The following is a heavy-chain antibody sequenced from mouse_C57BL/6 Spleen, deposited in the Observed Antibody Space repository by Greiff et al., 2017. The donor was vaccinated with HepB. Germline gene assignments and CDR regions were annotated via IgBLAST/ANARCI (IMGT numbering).Heavy chain of an antibody. CDR1: GFNIKDDY. J-gene: IGHJ3*01. CDR2: IDPENGDT. V-gene: IGHV14-4*01. D-gene: IGHD2-3*01. Sequence: EVQLQQSGAELVRPGASVKLSCTASGFNIKDDYMHWVKQRPEQGLEWIGWIDPENGDTEYASKFQGKATITADTSSNTAYLQLSSLTSEDTAVYYCTTREDDGYSFAYWGQGTLVTVSA. CDR3: TTREDDGYSFAY.